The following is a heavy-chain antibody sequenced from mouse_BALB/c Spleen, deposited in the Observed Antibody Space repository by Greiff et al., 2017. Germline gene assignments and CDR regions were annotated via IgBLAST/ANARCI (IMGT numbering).Heavy chain of an antibody. CDR1: GYSITSDYA. Sequence: ESGPGLVKPSQSLSLTCTVTGYSITSDYAWNWIRQFPGNKLEWMGYISYSGSTSYNPSLKSRISITRDTSKNQFFLQLNSVTTEDTATYYCARYGKDAMDYWGQGTSVTVSS. V-gene: IGHV3-2*02. D-gene: IGHD1-1*01. J-gene: IGHJ4*01. CDR3: ARYGKDAMDY. CDR2: ISYSGST.